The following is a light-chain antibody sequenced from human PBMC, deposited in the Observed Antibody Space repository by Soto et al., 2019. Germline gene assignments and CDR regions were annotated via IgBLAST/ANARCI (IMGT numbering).Light chain of an antibody. CDR1: SGSVSTSYY. CDR3: VLYMGSGTWV. J-gene: IGLJ3*02. V-gene: IGLV8-61*01. Sequence: QTVVTQETSFSVSAGRTVTLTCGLSSGSVSTSYYPSWYQQTPGQAPSTLIYSTNTRSSGVPDRFSGSILGNKAALTITGAQADDESDYYCVLYMGSGTWVFGGGTKLTV. CDR2: STN.